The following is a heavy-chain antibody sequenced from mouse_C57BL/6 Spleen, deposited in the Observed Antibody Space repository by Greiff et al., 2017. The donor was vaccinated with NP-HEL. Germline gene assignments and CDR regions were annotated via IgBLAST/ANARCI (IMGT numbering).Heavy chain of an antibody. Sequence: QVQLKQPGAELVMPGASVKLSCKASGYTFTSYWMHWVKQRPGQGLEWIGEIDPSDSYTNYNQKFKGKSTLTVDKSSSTAYMQLSSLTSEDSAVYYCARRGYGSSRAMDYWGQGTSVTVSS. J-gene: IGHJ4*01. D-gene: IGHD1-1*01. CDR3: ARRGYGSSRAMDY. CDR2: IDPSDSYT. CDR1: GYTFTSYW. V-gene: IGHV1-69*01.